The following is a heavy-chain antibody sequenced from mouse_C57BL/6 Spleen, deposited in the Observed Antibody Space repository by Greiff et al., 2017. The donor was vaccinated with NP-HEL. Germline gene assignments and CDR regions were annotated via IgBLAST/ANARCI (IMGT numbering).Heavy chain of an antibody. CDR1: GYTFTDYN. V-gene: IGHV1-18*01. D-gene: IGHD1-1*01. CDR3: ARRTGVTTIVARFSPYWYFDV. Sequence: EVQLQQSGPELVKPGASVKIPCKASGYTFTDYNMDWVKQSHGKSLEWIGDINPNNGGTIYNQKFKGKATLTVDKSSSTAYMELRSLTSEDTAVYYCARRTGVTTIVARFSPYWYFDVWGTGTTVTVSS. CDR2: INPNNGGT. J-gene: IGHJ1*03.